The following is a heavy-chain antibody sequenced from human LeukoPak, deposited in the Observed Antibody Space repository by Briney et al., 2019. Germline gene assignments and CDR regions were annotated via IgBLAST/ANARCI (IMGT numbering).Heavy chain of an antibody. V-gene: IGHV3-21*01. Sequence: PGRSLRLSCAASGFTFTNYNMNWVRQAPGKGLEWVSSITSSSRYIYYGDPVKGRFTISRDNAKNSLFLQMNSLRAEDTAVYYCARDRGSYTLDSWGQGTLVTVSS. CDR3: ARDRGSYTLDS. CDR2: ITSSSRYI. D-gene: IGHD1-26*01. J-gene: IGHJ4*02. CDR1: GFTFTNYN.